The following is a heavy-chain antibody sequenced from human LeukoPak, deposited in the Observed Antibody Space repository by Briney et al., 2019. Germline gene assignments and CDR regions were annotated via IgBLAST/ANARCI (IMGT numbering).Heavy chain of an antibody. Sequence: PSETLSLTCAVSGGSFSGYYWTWIRQPPGKGLEWIGEINHSGSTNYNPSLKSRVTISVDTSKNRFSLKLSSVTAADTAVYYCASTYYYDSSGYSAFGYWGQGTLVTVSS. J-gene: IGHJ4*02. CDR2: INHSGST. D-gene: IGHD3-22*01. CDR1: GGSFSGYY. CDR3: ASTYYYDSSGYSAFGY. V-gene: IGHV4-34*01.